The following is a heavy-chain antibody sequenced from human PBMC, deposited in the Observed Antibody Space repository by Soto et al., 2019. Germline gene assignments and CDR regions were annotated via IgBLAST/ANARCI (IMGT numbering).Heavy chain of an antibody. CDR2: INTGNGNT. V-gene: IGHV1-3*04. D-gene: IGHD4-17*01. CDR3: ARNVDYFDP. CDR1: GYTFPRYA. J-gene: IGHJ5*02. Sequence: ASVQVSSKASGYTFPRYAMPWGRQAPGQGLQWMGWINTGNGNTNYSQKFQGRVTFTRDASATTAYMELSSLTSEETAVYYCARNVDYFDPWGQGTLVTV.